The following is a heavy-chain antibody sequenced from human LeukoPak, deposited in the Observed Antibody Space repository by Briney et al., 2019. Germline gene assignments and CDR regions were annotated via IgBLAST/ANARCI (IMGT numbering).Heavy chain of an antibody. CDR3: AKANYYDSSGYSPPDY. CDR2: ISWNSGSI. D-gene: IGHD3-22*01. J-gene: IGHJ4*02. V-gene: IGHV3-9*01. Sequence: GRSLRLSCAASGFTFDDYAMPWVRQAPGKGLEWVSGISWNSGSIGYADSVKGRFTISRDNAKNSLYLQMNSLRAEDTALYYCAKANYYDSSGYSPPDYWGQGTLVTVSS. CDR1: GFTFDDYA.